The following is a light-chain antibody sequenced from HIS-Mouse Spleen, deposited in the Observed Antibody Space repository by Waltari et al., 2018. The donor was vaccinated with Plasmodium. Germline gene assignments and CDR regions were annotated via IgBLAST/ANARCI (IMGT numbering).Light chain of an antibody. J-gene: IGLJ3*02. V-gene: IGLV3-27*01. CDR2: KDS. Sequence: SYELTQPSSLSVSPGQPARITCSGDVLAKKYARWFQQKPGQAPVLVIYKDSERPPGIPERFSGSSSGTTVTLTISGAQVEDEADYYCYSAADNNRVFGGGTKLTVL. CDR1: VLAKKY. CDR3: YSAADNNRV.